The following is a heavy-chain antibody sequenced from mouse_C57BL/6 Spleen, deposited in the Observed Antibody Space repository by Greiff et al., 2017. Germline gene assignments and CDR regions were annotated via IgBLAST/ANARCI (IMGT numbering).Heavy chain of an antibody. D-gene: IGHD2-1*01. V-gene: IGHV2-6*03. Sequence: VNVVESGPGLVAPSQSLSITCTVSGFSFTSYGVHWVRQPPGKGLEWLVVIWSDGSTTYNSALKSRLSISKDNSKSQVFLKMNSLQTDDTAMYYCARTYGNYKDYAMDYWGQGTSVTVSS. CDR3: ARTYGNYKDYAMDY. CDR1: GFSFTSYG. CDR2: IWSDGST. J-gene: IGHJ4*01.